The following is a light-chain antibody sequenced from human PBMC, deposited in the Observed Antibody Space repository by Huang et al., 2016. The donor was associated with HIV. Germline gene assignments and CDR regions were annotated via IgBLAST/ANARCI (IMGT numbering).Light chain of an antibody. CDR3: QQYDTFS. CDR2: GAA. V-gene: IGKV3-20*01. Sequence: EVVLTQSPGILSLSAGERASLSCRASRNLTNSQLAWYQHKVGQPPRLLVFGAATRVSGVPERFTGGVSGRDFTLSISGLEPDDFATYYCQQYDTFSFGQGTRLE. CDR1: RNLTNSQ. J-gene: IGKJ2*01.